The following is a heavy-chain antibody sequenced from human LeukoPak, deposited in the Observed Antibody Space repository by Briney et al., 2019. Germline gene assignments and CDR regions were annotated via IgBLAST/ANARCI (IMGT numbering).Heavy chain of an antibody. CDR3: ARSSYYYAADALDI. CDR1: GESISSHY. CDR2: ITNSGTT. D-gene: IGHD3-10*01. V-gene: IGHV4-59*11. J-gene: IGHJ3*02. Sequence: PSETLSLTCNVSGESISSHYWSWTRQSPGKGLEWIGYITNSGTTKFNPSLKSRVTISVDTSKKKFSLKLSSVTATDTAVYYCARSSYYYAADALDIWGQGTTVTVSS.